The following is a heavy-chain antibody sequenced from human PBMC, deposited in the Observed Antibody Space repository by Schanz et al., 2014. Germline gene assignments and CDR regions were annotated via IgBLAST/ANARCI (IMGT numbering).Heavy chain of an antibody. CDR1: GFTLSSYW. V-gene: IGHV3-74*01. CDR3: TRSYYDCSWGSYRFRAFDI. J-gene: IGHJ3*02. Sequence: EVKLVESGGGAVRPGGSLRLSCAASGFTLSSYWMHWVRQVPGKGLEWVSCTNGDGTNAKYADSVKGRFTISRDNAKKTLSLQMISLRADDTAIYFCTRSYYDCSWGSYRFRAFDIWGQGTTVIVSS. CDR2: TNGDGTNA. D-gene: IGHD3-16*02.